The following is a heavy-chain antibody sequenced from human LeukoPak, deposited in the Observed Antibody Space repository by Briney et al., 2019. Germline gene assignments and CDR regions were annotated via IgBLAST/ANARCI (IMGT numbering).Heavy chain of an antibody. V-gene: IGHV3-48*03. Sequence: PGGSLRLSCAASGFTFSSYEMNWVRQAPGKGLEWVSYIYSSGSTIYYADSVKGRFTISRDNAKNSLYLQMSSLRAEDTAIYYCARGRRDSSWYGGDAFDIWGQGTMVTVSS. CDR3: ARGRRDSSWYGGDAFDI. J-gene: IGHJ3*02. D-gene: IGHD6-13*01. CDR2: IYSSGSTI. CDR1: GFTFSSYE.